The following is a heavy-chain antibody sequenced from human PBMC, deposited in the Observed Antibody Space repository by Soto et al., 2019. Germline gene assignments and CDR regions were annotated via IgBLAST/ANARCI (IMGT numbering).Heavy chain of an antibody. D-gene: IGHD2-15*01. CDR2: IFHGGNT. CDR3: PTARWYDAFDV. CDR1: GFFISSGNY. V-gene: IGHV4-38-2*01. J-gene: IGHJ3*01. Sequence: KPSETLSLTCAVSGFFISSGNYWGWIRKPPGKGLEWIGSIFHGGNTYYNPSLKSRVTISVDMSKNQFSLKLNSVTAADTAVYYCPTARWYDAFDVWGQGTVVTVSS.